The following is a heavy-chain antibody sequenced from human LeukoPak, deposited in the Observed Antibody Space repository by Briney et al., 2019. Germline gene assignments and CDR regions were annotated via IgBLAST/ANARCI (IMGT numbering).Heavy chain of an antibody. J-gene: IGHJ6*03. V-gene: IGHV4-59*02. Sequence: PSETLSLSCSVSGASVNDYFWGWIRQPPGRRLEWIGHVYSGGTSEYSPSLKGRVTISLDASNNQVSLSLTSSTAADTAVYYCAREKVLMMSDVASPYLMDVWGRGTTVTAAS. CDR1: GASVNDYF. CDR3: AREKVLMMSDVASPYLMDV. CDR2: VYSGGTS. D-gene: IGHD3-16*01.